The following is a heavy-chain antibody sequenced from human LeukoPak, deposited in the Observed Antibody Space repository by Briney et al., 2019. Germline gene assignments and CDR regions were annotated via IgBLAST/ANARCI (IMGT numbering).Heavy chain of an antibody. CDR2: INPSGGST. J-gene: IGHJ4*02. D-gene: IGHD6-13*01. Sequence: ASVKVSCKASGYTFTSYYIHWVRQAPGQGLEWMGIINPSGGSTTCAQKFQGRVAMTRGTSTSRVYMEVSSLRSEDTAVYYCARTYSSSDEFDYWGQGTLVTVSS. CDR1: GYTFTSYY. V-gene: IGHV1-46*01. CDR3: ARTYSSSDEFDY.